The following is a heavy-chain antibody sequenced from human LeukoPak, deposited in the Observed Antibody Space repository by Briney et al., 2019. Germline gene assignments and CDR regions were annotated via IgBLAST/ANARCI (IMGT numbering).Heavy chain of an antibody. CDR1: GGSISSYY. CDR3: ARGIRAFFGVGSGKTYFDY. J-gene: IGHJ4*02. CDR2: IYYSGST. V-gene: IGHV4-59*12. D-gene: IGHD3-3*01. Sequence: PSETLSLTCTVSGGSISSYYWSWIRQPPGKGLEWIGYIYYSGSTYYNPSLKSRVTISVDTSKNQFSLRLSSVTAADTAVYYCARGIRAFFGVGSGKTYFDYWGQGTLVTVSS.